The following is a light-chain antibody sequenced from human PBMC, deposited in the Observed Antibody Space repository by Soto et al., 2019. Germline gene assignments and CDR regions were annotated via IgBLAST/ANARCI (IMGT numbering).Light chain of an antibody. J-gene: IGKJ1*01. Sequence: EIVLTQYPGTLSLSPGERATLSCRASKSVSNNYLAWYKQKPCQAPRLLIYGASNRATRIPDRLSGSASGTEFTLTISRMEPEDFAVYYCQQYGTTGTFGQGTKVDIK. CDR3: QQYGTTGT. V-gene: IGKV3-20*01. CDR2: GAS. CDR1: KSVSNNY.